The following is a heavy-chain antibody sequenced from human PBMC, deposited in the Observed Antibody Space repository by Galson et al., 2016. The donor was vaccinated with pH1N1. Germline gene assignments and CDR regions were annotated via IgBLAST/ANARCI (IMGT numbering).Heavy chain of an antibody. CDR3: ARGGYCSGVSCYDVFDY. CDR2: MNPNNDNT. CDR1: GYTFTDYD. Sequence: SVKVSCKASGYTFTDYDINWVRQGTGQGLEWMGWMNPNNDNTGYAHKFQRRVTMTRNTSISTAYMELSSLRSEDTAVYYCARGGYCSGVSCYDVFDYWGQGTLVTVS. V-gene: IGHV1-8*01. D-gene: IGHD2-15*01. J-gene: IGHJ4*02.